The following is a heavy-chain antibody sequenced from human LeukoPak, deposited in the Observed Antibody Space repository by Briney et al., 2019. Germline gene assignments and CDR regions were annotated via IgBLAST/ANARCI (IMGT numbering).Heavy chain of an antibody. J-gene: IGHJ4*02. CDR1: GFTFTDYY. CDR2: ISSSGSTV. D-gene: IGHD6-13*01. Sequence: GGSLRLSCAASGFTFTDYYMTWIRQAPGKGLEWVSYISSSGSTVYYADSVKGRFTISRDNAKNSLYLQMNSLRAEDTAVYYCARVISAAGTWILDYWGQGTLVTVSS. V-gene: IGHV3-11*04. CDR3: ARVISAAGTWILDY.